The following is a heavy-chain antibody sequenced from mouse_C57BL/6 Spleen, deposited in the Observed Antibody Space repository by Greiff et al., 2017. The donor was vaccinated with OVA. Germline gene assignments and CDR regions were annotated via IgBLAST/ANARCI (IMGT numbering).Heavy chain of an antibody. CDR3: AREGSHWYFDV. D-gene: IGHD6-2*01. V-gene: IGHV5-4*01. CDR1: GFTFSSYA. J-gene: IGHJ1*03. Sequence: EVQLVESGGGLVKPGGSLKLSCAASGFTFSSYAMSWVRQTPEKRLEWVATISDGGSYTYYPDNVKGRFTISRDNAKNNLYLQMSHLKSEDTAMYYCAREGSHWYFDVWGTGTTVTVSS. CDR2: ISDGGSYT.